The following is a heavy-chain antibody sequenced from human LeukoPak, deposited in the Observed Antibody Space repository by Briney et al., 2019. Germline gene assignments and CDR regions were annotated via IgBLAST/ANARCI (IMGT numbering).Heavy chain of an antibody. V-gene: IGHV3-74*01. CDR2: INADGRTA. D-gene: IGHD1-14*01. J-gene: IGHJ3*01. Sequence: QPGGSLRLSCAASGFTFGHSWVHGLRQAPGKGLVWVSLINADGRTATYADSVKGRFTISRDNARNTLSLQMNSLTIEDTAVYYCVVVVEPPDSDGFDVWGQGTMITVSS. CDR1: GFTFGHSW. CDR3: VVVVEPPDSDGFDV.